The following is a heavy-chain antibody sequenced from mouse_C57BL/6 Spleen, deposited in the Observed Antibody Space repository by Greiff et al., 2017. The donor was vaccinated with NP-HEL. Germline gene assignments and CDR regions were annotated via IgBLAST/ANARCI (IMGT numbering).Heavy chain of an antibody. J-gene: IGHJ3*01. Sequence: EVQLVESGGGLVQPGGSLKLSCAASGFTFSDYYMYWVRQTPEKRLEWVAYISNGGGSTYYPDTVKGRFTISRDNAKNTLYLQMSRLKSEDTAIYYCARHTNIDYGDGAWFAYWGQGTLVTVSA. D-gene: IGHD2-4*01. CDR1: GFTFSDYY. V-gene: IGHV5-12*01. CDR2: ISNGGGST. CDR3: ARHTNIDYGDGAWFAY.